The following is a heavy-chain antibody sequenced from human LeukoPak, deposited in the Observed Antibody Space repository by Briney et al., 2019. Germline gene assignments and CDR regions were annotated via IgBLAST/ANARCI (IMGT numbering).Heavy chain of an antibody. V-gene: IGHV3-23*01. CDR3: ARVTDMGLFDP. CDR1: GFVFSSQD. D-gene: IGHD2-15*01. CDR2: ISDGGSRT. Sequence: GGSLRLSCAASGFVFSSQDMGWVRQAPGKGLEWVSDISDGGSRTYYADSVKGRFTISRDNSKNTLYLQMNSLRADDTAVYYCARVTDMGLFDPWGQGTLVTVSS. J-gene: IGHJ5*02.